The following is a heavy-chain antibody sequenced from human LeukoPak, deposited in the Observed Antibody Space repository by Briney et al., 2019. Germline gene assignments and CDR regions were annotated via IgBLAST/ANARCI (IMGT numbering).Heavy chain of an antibody. J-gene: IGHJ4*02. D-gene: IGHD4-17*01. CDR2: IYYSGST. Sequence: SETLSLTCTVSGGSISSYYWSWIRQPPGKGLEWIGYIYYSGSTNYNPSLKSRVTISVDTSKNQFSLKLSSVTAADTAAYYCTREGGAYGDYYSDYWGQGTLVTVSS. V-gene: IGHV4-59*01. CDR1: GGSISSYY. CDR3: TREGGAYGDYYSDY.